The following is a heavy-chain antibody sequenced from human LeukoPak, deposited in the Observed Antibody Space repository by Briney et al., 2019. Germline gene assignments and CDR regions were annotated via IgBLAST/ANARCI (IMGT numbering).Heavy chain of an antibody. J-gene: IGHJ4*02. CDR2: IYSGGST. D-gene: IGHD6-13*01. V-gene: IGHV3-53*01. CDR3: TRARGPSTSSRQTAQLDY. Sequence: GGSLRLSCAPSGFTVSSNYMSWVRQAPGKGLEWVSLIYSGGSTYYADSVKGRFTISRDNPKNTLYLQMDSLRAEDTAVYYCTRARGPSTSSRQTAQLDYWGQGTLVTVSS. CDR1: GFTVSSNY.